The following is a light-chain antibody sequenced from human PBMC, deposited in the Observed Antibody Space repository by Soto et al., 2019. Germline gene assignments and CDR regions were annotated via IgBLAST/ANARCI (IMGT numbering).Light chain of an antibody. CDR1: QGSSNY. J-gene: IGKJ1*01. Sequence: DIQMTQSPSSLSASVGDRVTITCRASQGSSNYLAWYQQKPGKVPKLLIYAASTLQSGFPSRFSGSGFGTDCTCTISSLQPEDGATYYCPKYNSAPRTFGPGNKVEIK. CDR3: PKYNSAPRT. CDR2: AAS. V-gene: IGKV1-27*01.